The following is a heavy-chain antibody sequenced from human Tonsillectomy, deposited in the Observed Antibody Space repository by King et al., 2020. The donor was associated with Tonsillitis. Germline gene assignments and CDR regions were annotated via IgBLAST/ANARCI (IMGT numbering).Heavy chain of an antibody. D-gene: IGHD3-10*01. CDR2: IYYSGST. V-gene: IGHV4-59*01. CDR1: GGSISSYY. J-gene: IGHJ3*02. Sequence: VQLQESGPGLVKPSETLSLTCTVSGGSISSYYWSWIRQPPGKGLEWIGYIYYSGSTNSNPSLKSRVTISVDTSKNQSSLKLRSVTAADTAVYYCAREPDDEPGAGSSRSTAEAFDIWGQGTTATVST. CDR3: AREPDDEPGAGSSRSTAEAFDI.